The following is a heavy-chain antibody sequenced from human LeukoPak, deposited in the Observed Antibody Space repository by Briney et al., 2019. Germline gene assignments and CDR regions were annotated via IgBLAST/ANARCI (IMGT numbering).Heavy chain of an antibody. Sequence: PSETLSLTCTVSGYSISSGYYWGWIRQPPGKGLEWIGSIYHSGSTYYNPSLKSRVTISVDTSKNQFSLKLSSVTAADTAVYYCANSGHYYYYYYMDVWGKGTTVTVSS. J-gene: IGHJ6*03. CDR1: GYSISSGYY. CDR3: ANSGHYYYYYYMDV. CDR2: IYHSGST. V-gene: IGHV4-38-2*02.